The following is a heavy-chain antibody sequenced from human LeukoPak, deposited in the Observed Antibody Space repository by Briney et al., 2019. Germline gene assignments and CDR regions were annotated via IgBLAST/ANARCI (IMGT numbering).Heavy chain of an antibody. CDR3: ARGGGLRLKTLPDY. V-gene: IGHV3-48*01. CDR2: ISSSSNTM. CDR1: GFTFSSYS. Sequence: GGSLRLTCAASGFTFSSYSMNWVRQAPGKGLEWVSYISSSSNTMYYADSVKGRFTISRDNAKNSLYLQMNSLRAEDTAVYYCARGGGLRLKTLPDYWGQGTLVTVSS. D-gene: IGHD5-12*01. J-gene: IGHJ4*02.